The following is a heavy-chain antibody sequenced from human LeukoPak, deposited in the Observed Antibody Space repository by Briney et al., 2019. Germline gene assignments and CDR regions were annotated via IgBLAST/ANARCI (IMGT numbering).Heavy chain of an antibody. V-gene: IGHV3-11*04. Sequence: GGSLRLSCAASGFTFIDYHMTWIRQAPGKGLECISYISGSGSTIYYADSVKGRFTISRDNAKKSLYLQMNSLGAEDTAVYYCASLDVLTGYYKFDYWGQGTLVTVSS. CDR2: ISGSGSTI. CDR1: GFTFIDYH. CDR3: ASLDVLTGYYKFDY. D-gene: IGHD3-9*01. J-gene: IGHJ4*02.